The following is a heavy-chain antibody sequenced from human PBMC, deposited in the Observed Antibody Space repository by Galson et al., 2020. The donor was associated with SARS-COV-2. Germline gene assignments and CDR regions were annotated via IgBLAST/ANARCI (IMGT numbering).Heavy chain of an antibody. V-gene: IGHV3-48*03. Sequence: GSLRLSCAASGFTFSSYEMNWVRQAPGKGLEWVSYISSSGSTIYYADSVKRRFTISRDNAKNSLYLQMNSLRAEDTAVYYCARYSRKYCGGDCYRVFDIWGQGTMVTVSS. J-gene: IGHJ3*02. D-gene: IGHD2-21*01. CDR2: ISSSGSTI. CDR1: GFTFSSYE. CDR3: ARYSRKYCGGDCYRVFDI.